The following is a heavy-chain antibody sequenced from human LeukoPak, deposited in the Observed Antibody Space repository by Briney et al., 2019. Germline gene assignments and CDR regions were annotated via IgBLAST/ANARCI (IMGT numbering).Heavy chain of an antibody. V-gene: IGHV3-23*01. CDR3: AKDLRGPAAGTWYFDL. CDR1: KFSLTTFS. J-gene: IGHJ2*01. Sequence: GGSLRLSCAASKFSLTTFSMGWVRQAPGKGLEWVSGITASGDRTHYSDSVKDRFTISRDNSKSTLYLQMNSLRADDSATYFCAKDLRGPAAGTWYFDLWGRGTLVTVSS. CDR2: ITASGDRT. D-gene: IGHD6-13*01.